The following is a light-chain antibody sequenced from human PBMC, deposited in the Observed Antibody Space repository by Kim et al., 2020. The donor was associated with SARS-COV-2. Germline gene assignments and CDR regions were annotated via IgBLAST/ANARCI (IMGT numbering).Light chain of an antibody. CDR2: LNSDGSH. Sequence: ASVKLTCTRSSGHSSYAIAWHQQQPEKGPRYLMKLNSDGSHSKGDGIPDRFSGSSSGAERYLTISSLQSEDEADYYCQTWVTGLWVFGGGTQLTVL. V-gene: IGLV4-69*01. CDR1: SGHSSYA. J-gene: IGLJ3*02. CDR3: QTWVTGLWV.